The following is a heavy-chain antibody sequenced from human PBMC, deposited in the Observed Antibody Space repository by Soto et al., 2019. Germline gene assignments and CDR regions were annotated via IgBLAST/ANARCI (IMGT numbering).Heavy chain of an antibody. CDR2: IYSGGST. V-gene: IGHV3-66*01. Sequence: GGSLRLSCAASGFTVSTKYMSWVRQAPGKGLEWVSVIYSGGSTFYADSVRGRFTISRDNSKNTVNLQMNSLRAEDTAVYYCARSQGSSTSLEIYYYYYYGMDVWGQGTTVTVSS. D-gene: IGHD2-2*01. CDR3: ARSQGSSTSLEIYYYYYYGMDV. CDR1: GFTVSTKY. J-gene: IGHJ6*02.